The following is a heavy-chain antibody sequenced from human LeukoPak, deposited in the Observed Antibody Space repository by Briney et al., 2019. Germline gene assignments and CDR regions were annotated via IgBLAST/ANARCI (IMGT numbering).Heavy chain of an antibody. CDR3: ARDLMFSGSYSSAEYFQH. J-gene: IGHJ1*01. Sequence: ASVKVSCKASGYTFTGYYMHWVRQAPGQGLEWMGWINPNSGGTNYAQKFQGRVTMTRDTSISTAYMELSRLRSDDTAVYYCARDLMFSGSYSSAEYFQHWGQGTLVTASS. CDR1: GYTFTGYY. D-gene: IGHD1-26*01. V-gene: IGHV1-2*02. CDR2: INPNSGGT.